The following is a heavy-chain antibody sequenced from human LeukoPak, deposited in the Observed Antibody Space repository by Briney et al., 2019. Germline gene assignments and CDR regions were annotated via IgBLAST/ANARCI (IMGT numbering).Heavy chain of an antibody. Sequence: GGSLRLSCAASGFAFHNYAMHWVRQAPGKGLEWVSLTSGDGITTYFADSVKGRFTISRDNSKSSLFLQMNSLRTEDTALYYCSRDHVYGGADYWGQGTLVTVSS. V-gene: IGHV3-43*02. J-gene: IGHJ4*02. CDR1: GFAFHNYA. CDR3: SRDHVYGGADY. D-gene: IGHD5/OR15-5a*01. CDR2: TSGDGITT.